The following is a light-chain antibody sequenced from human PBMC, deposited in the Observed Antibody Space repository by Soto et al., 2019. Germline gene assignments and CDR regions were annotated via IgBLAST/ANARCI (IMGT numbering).Light chain of an antibody. CDR3: DQYNSWPRGN. Sequence: EIMMTQSPGTLSVSPGEGATLSCTASQSVNLNLAWYQQKPGQPPRLLLYGASTRATGIPVRFRGSWSGTEVTFTIHSLPSENSAGYSWDQYNSWPRGNFRPGTKVEIK. CDR2: GAS. J-gene: IGKJ3*01. CDR1: QSVNLN. V-gene: IGKV3-15*01.